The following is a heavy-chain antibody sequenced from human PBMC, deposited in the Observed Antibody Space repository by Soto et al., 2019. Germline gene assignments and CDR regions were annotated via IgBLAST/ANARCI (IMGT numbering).Heavy chain of an antibody. D-gene: IGHD6-13*01. Sequence: GGSLRLSCAASGFTFSSYGMHWVRQAPGKGLEWVAVIWYDGSNKYYVDSVKGRFTISRDNSKNTLYLQMNSLRAEDTAVYYCARDGIAGIAAAGTSLYYYYYIDAWGKGTTVTVSS. CDR1: GFTFSSYG. CDR3: ARDGIAGIAAAGTSLYYYYYIDA. CDR2: IWYDGSNK. J-gene: IGHJ6*03. V-gene: IGHV3-33*08.